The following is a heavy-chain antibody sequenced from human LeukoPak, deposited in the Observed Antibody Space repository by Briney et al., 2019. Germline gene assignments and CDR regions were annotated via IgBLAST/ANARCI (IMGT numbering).Heavy chain of an antibody. D-gene: IGHD3-22*01. CDR2: ISSSGSTI. Sequence: TGGSLRLSCAASGFTFSDYYMSWIRQAPGKGLEWVSYISSSGSTIYYADSVKGRFTISRDNAKNSLYLQMNSLRAEDTAVYYCARSDYYDSSGYYYMDVWGKGTTVTVSS. CDR3: ARSDYYDSSGYYYMDV. V-gene: IGHV3-11*04. CDR1: GFTFSDYY. J-gene: IGHJ6*03.